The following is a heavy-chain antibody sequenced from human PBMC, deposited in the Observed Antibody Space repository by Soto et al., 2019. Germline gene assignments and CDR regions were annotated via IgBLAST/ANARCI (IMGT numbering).Heavy chain of an antibody. CDR3: ARGAGGNSWRSPTFDS. CDR2: IFSAGST. CDR1: GFNVSNNY. D-gene: IGHD5-18*01. Sequence: EVQLVESGGGLVQPGGSLRLSCAASGFNVSNNYMTWVRQAPGRGLDWVSIIFSAGSTYYADAVRGRFTITRDNSKHTLYLHMNSLRAEDTAIYYCARGAGGNSWRSPTFDSWGQGTLVTVSS. J-gene: IGHJ4*02. V-gene: IGHV3-66*01.